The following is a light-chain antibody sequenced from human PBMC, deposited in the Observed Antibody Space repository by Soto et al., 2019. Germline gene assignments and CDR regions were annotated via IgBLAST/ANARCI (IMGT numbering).Light chain of an antibody. CDR1: SSDVGAYNF. Sequence: QSVLTQPASVSGSLGQSITISCTGTSSDVGAYNFVSWYQQHPGKAPKLMIYDVNNRPSGVSNRFSGSKSANTASLTTSGLQADDEADYYCSSYTSRNTLYVFGTGTKLTVL. CDR2: DVN. CDR3: SSYTSRNTLYV. V-gene: IGLV2-14*01. J-gene: IGLJ1*01.